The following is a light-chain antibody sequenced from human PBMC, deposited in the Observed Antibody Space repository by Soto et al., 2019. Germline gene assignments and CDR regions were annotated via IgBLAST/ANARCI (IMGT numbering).Light chain of an antibody. CDR2: AAS. CDR1: QSISTY. V-gene: IGKV1-39*01. CDR3: QQSYNTPRT. J-gene: IGKJ1*01. Sequence: DIQMTQSPSSLSASVGDRVTITCRASQSISTYFNWYQQKPGKAPKLLIYAASSLQSGVPSRFSASRSGTDFTLTISSLQPADFETYYCQQSYNTPRTFGQGTKVDIK.